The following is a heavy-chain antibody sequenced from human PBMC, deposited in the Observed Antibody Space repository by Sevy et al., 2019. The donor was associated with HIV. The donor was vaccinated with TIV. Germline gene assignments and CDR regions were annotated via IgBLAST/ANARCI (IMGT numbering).Heavy chain of an antibody. CDR2: INYNGHI. J-gene: IGHJ4*02. D-gene: IGHD1-26*01. CDR3: ADENAWGRGYS. V-gene: IGHV4-59*08. Sequence: SETLSLTCTVSGGSITSLYWNWIRQPPGKGLEWIANINYNGHINYNPSLKSRVTLSLDTSKNQFSLRLSSVTAADTAMYHCADENAWGRGYSWGQGTLVTVSS. CDR1: GGSITSLY.